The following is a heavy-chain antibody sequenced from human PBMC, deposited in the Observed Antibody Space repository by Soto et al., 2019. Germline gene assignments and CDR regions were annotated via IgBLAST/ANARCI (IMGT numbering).Heavy chain of an antibody. CDR1: GFTFSSYA. V-gene: IGHV3-30-3*01. D-gene: IGHD6-6*01. CDR2: ISYDGSNK. CDR3: ARDPSIAAPDAFDI. Sequence: QVQLVESGGGVVQPGRSLRLSCAASGFTFSSYAMHWVRQAPGKGLEWVAVISYDGSNKYYADSVKGRFTISRDNSKNTLYLQMNSLRAEDTAVYYCARDPSIAAPDAFDIWGQGTMVTVSS. J-gene: IGHJ3*02.